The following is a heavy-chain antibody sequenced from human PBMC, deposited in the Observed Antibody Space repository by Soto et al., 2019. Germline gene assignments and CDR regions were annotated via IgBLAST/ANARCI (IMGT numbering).Heavy chain of an antibody. CDR2: VYYSGGS. J-gene: IGHJ4*02. V-gene: IGHV4-30-4*01. CDR3: AATSWFDNSGSPY. CDR1: GGSITNDNYY. D-gene: IGHD3-22*01. Sequence: PSETLSLTCTVSGGSITNDNYYWGWIRQPPGKGLEWIGYVYYSGGSHYNPSLKSRLIISMDTSKNQFSLRLSSVTAADTAVYYCAATSWFDNSGSPYWSQGALVTVSS.